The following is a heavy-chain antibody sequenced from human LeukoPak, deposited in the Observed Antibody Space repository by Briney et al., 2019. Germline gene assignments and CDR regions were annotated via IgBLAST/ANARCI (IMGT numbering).Heavy chain of an antibody. V-gene: IGHV1-69*13. D-gene: IGHD2-2*02. CDR2: IIPIFGTA. Sequence: ASVKVSCKASGGTFSSYAISWVRQAPGQGLEWMGGIIPIFGTANYAQKFQGRVTITADESTSTAYMELSSLRSEDTAVYYCARDHGYCSSTSCYTYYYGMDVWGQGTTVTVSS. J-gene: IGHJ6*02. CDR1: GGTFSSYA. CDR3: ARDHGYCSSTSCYTYYYGMDV.